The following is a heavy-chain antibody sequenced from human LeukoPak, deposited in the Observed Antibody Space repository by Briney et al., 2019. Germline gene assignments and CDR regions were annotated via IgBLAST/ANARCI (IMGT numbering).Heavy chain of an antibody. D-gene: IGHD2-15*01. V-gene: IGHV4-59*01. CDR1: GGSIGDYY. J-gene: IGHJ4*02. CDR2: LYYSRNT. CDR3: VRDLWGGGGTQY. Sequence: QPSETLSLTCTVSGGSIGDYYWSWIREPPGKGLEWIGYLYYSRNTNYSPSLKSRVTISADTSKNQVYLKLRSVTAADTAVYYCVRDLWGGGGTQYWGQGTQVIVSS.